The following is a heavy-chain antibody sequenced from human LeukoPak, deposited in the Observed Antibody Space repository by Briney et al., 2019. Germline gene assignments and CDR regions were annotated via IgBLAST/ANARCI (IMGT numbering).Heavy chain of an antibody. CDR1: GFTFSSYW. V-gene: IGHV3-74*01. Sequence: GGSLRLSCAASGFTFSSYWTHWVRQAPGKGLVWVSRINSDGSSTSYADSVKGRLTISRDNAKNTLYLQMNSLRAEDTAVYYCARVLAAAGRNGLFDYWGQGTLVTVSS. J-gene: IGHJ4*02. CDR3: ARVLAAAGRNGLFDY. D-gene: IGHD6-13*01. CDR2: INSDGSST.